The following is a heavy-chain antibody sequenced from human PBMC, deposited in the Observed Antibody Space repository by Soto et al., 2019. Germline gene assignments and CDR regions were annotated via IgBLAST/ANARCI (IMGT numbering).Heavy chain of an antibody. CDR3: ARGPITMLRGDHSYFDY. CDR2: IYYSGSN. D-gene: IGHD3-10*01. V-gene: IGHV4-31*03. J-gene: IGHJ4*02. CDR1: GGSISSGGYY. Sequence: QVQLQESGPGLVKPSQTLSLTCTVSGGSISSGGYYWSWIRHHPGKGLEWIGYIYYSGSNYYNPSLKSRVTISVDTSKNQFSLKLSSVTAADTSVYYCARGPITMLRGDHSYFDYWGQGTLVTVSS.